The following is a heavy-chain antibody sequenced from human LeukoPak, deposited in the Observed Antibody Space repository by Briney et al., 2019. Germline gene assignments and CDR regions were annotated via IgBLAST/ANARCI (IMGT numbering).Heavy chain of an antibody. CDR3: ARAMKGTGYPGYYYYSYGMNA. CDR2: IYYSGST. D-gene: IGHD6-13*01. CDR1: GGSISSYY. V-gene: IGHV4-59*01. J-gene: IGHJ6*02. Sequence: PSETLSLTCTVSGGSISSYYWSWIRQPPGKGLEWIGYIYYSGSTNYNPSLKSRVTISVDTSKNQFSLKLSSVTAADTAVYYCARAMKGTGYPGYYYYSYGMNAGAKGPRSPSP.